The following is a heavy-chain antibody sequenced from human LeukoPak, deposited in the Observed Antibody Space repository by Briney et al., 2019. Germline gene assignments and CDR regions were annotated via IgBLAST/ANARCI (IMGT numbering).Heavy chain of an antibody. Sequence: PGGSLRLSCAASDSTFSSYAMSWVRRAPGKGLEWVSTNSGSGGSTYYADSVRGRFTISRDNSKNTLYLQMNSLRVEDTAVYHCAKGSPWGDRYFDLWGPGTLVTVSS. D-gene: IGHD2-21*02. CDR2: NSGSGGST. V-gene: IGHV3-23*01. CDR3: AKGSPWGDRYFDL. CDR1: DSTFSSYA. J-gene: IGHJ2*01.